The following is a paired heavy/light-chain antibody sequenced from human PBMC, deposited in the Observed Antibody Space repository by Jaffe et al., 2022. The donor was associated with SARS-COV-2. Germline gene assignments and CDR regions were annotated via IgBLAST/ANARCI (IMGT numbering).Heavy chain of an antibody. CDR2: MNPNSGNT. CDR1: GYTFTSYD. J-gene: IGHJ6*02. Sequence: QVQLVQSGAEVKKPGASVKVSCKASGYTFTSYDINWVRQATGQGLEWMGWMNPNSGNTGYAQKFQGRVTMTRNTSISTAYMELSSLRSEDTAVYYCAREGGSDDFWSGYRYYYYGMDVWGQGTTVTVSS. V-gene: IGHV1-8*01. CDR3: AREGGSDDFWSGYRYYYYGMDV. D-gene: IGHD3-3*01.
Light chain of an antibody. CDR3: MQALQTLTWT. J-gene: IGKJ1*01. Sequence: DIVMTQSPLSLPVTPGEPASISCRSSQSLLHSNGYNYLDWYLQKPGQSPQLLIYLGSNRASGVPDRFSGSGSGTDFTLKISRVEAEDVGVYYCMQALQTLTWTFGQGTKVEIK. CDR1: QSLLHSNGYNY. V-gene: IGKV2-28*01. CDR2: LGS.